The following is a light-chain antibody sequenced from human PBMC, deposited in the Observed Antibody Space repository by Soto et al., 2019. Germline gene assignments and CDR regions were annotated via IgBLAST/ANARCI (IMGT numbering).Light chain of an antibody. J-gene: IGKJ3*01. CDR1: QSLLYSSNNKNY. CDR3: QQYYSVPFT. Sequence: DIVMTQSPDSLPVSLGERATINCKSSQSLLYSSNNKNYLAWYQQKPGQPPKLLIFWASTRESGVPDRFSGSGSGTDFTLTISRLQAEDVAVYYCQQYYSVPFTFGPGTKVDIK. V-gene: IGKV4-1*01. CDR2: WAS.